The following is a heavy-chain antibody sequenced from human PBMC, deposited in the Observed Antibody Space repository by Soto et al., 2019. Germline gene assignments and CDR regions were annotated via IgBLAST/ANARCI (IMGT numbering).Heavy chain of an antibody. CDR3: ARGRYLDSSDYWVANLPFDH. Sequence: GGSLRLSCAASGFTFNSYVMTWVRQAPGEGLEWVSSISRSGRGSAYYADSVKGRFTISRDNSENTLFLQMNDLRDEDTALYYCARGRYLDSSDYWVANLPFDHWGLGTLVTVSS. V-gene: IGHV3-23*01. D-gene: IGHD3-22*01. CDR2: ISRSGRGSA. CDR1: GFTFNSYV. J-gene: IGHJ4*02.